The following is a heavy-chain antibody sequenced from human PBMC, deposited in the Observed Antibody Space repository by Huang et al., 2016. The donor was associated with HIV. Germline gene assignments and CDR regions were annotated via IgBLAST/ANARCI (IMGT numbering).Heavy chain of an antibody. CDR1: GYRFRSNW. D-gene: IGHD3-10*01. CDR3: ARLIGSPSFYYGLDV. CDR2: IYPGDSDT. Sequence: EVQLVQSGAEVKKPGESLKISCKGSGYRFRSNWIGWVRQMPGKGLEWMGSIYPGDSDTRYRPAFQGQVTISADKSINTADLQGSSLKASDTAMYYCARLIGSPSFYYGLDVWGQGTTVTVSS. J-gene: IGHJ6*02. V-gene: IGHV5-51*01.